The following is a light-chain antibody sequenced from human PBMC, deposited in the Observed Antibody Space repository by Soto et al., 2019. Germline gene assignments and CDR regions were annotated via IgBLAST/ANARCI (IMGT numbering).Light chain of an antibody. Sequence: VLTHSPATLSLSPLERATLSCRASQSVSSYLAWYQQKPGQAPRLLIYDTSNRATGVPARFSGSGSGTDFTLTISRLEPEDFAVYYCQQYGSSLTFGQGTRLEIK. CDR2: DTS. CDR3: QQYGSSLT. CDR1: QSVSSY. J-gene: IGKJ5*01. V-gene: IGKV3-20*01.